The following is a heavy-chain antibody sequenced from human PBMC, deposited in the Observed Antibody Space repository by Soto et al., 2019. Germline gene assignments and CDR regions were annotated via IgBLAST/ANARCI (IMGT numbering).Heavy chain of an antibody. CDR2: INPSSGST. CDR3: ARDRAPGWAYYYGMDV. Sequence: XSVKVSFKASGNTFTSYYMHLVRHSPGQGLEWMGIINPSSGSTSYAQKFQGRVTMTRDTSTSTVYMELSSLRSEDTAVYYCARDRAPGWAYYYGMDVWGQGTTVTVSS. V-gene: IGHV1-46*03. CDR1: GNTFTSYY. D-gene: IGHD1-26*01. J-gene: IGHJ6*02.